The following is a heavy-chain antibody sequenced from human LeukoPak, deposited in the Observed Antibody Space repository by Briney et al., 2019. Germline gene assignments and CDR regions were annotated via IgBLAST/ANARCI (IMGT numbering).Heavy chain of an antibody. CDR3: AKDLSSGSRRAY. D-gene: IGHD6-19*01. Sequence: GGSLRLSCAASGFAFRTYAMSWVRQAPGKGLEWVSSIISSGDVTYYADSLKGRFTISRDNSKNTLYLQMNSLRAEDTGVYYCAKDLSSGSRRAYWGQGTLVTVSS. V-gene: IGHV3-23*01. CDR1: GFAFRTYA. J-gene: IGHJ4*02. CDR2: IISSGDVT.